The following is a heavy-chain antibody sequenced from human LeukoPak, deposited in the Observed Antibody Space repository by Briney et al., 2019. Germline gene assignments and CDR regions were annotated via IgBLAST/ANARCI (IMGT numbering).Heavy chain of an antibody. V-gene: IGHV4-59*08. Sequence: LYSLGYLYYSPSTNYHPSIKSRGTISGEKSKNQFSLKLSYVTAADTAVYYVAAHSQGDFDYWGQGTLVTVSS. CDR2: LYYSPST. D-gene: IGHD2-21*01. CDR3: AAHSQGDFDY. J-gene: IGHJ4*02.